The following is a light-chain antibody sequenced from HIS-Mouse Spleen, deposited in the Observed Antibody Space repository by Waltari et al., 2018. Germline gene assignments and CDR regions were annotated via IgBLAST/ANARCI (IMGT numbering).Light chain of an antibody. CDR3: QVWDSSSDHVV. CDR1: NLGSKS. J-gene: IGLJ2*01. V-gene: IGLV3-21*03. CDR2: DDS. Sequence: SYVLTQPPSVSVAPGKPARITCGGNNLGSKSVHWYQQKQGQAPVLVVYDDSDRPSGIPERFSGSNSGNTATLTISRVEAGDEADYYCQVWDSSSDHVVFGGGTKLTVL.